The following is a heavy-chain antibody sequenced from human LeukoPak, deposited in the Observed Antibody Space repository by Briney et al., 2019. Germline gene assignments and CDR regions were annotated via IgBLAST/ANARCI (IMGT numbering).Heavy chain of an antibody. CDR3: AKVSWSPGTDV. J-gene: IGHJ6*02. CDR2: ISGSGGST. V-gene: IGHV3-23*01. D-gene: IGHD1-1*01. CDR1: GFSFSSFD. Sequence: GASLRLSCAASGFSFSSFDMSRVRQAPGEGLEWVSGISGSGGSTYYTDSVKGRFTISRDNSKNTLYLQMNSLRAEDTAVYYCAKVSWSPGTDVWGQGTTVTVSS.